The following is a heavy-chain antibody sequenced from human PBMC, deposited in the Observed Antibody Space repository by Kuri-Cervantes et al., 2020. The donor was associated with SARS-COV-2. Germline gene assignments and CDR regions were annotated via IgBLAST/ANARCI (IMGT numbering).Heavy chain of an antibody. V-gene: IGHV3-74*01. J-gene: IGHJ4*02. CDR2: INSDGSST. Sequence: GESLKISCAASGFTFSSYWMHWVRQAPGKGLVWVSRINSDGSSTSYADSVKGRFTISRDNAKNTPYLQMNSLRAEDTAVYYCAREDSYGYGDYWGQGTLVTVSS. CDR3: AREDSYGYGDY. D-gene: IGHD5-18*01. CDR1: GFTFSSYW.